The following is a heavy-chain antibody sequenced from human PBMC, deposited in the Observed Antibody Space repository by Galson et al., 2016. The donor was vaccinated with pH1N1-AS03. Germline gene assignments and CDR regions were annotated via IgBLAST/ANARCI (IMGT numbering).Heavy chain of an antibody. CDR2: LSPIFGSA. Sequence: CKASGGTLNNYAINWVRRAPGQGLEWMGGLSPIFGSANHAQKFQGRVTITADIFTNTVYMELSSLRSEDTAVYYCARGLTYHFGSGSVFWGQGTLVTVSS. CDR3: ARGLTYHFGSGSVF. J-gene: IGHJ4*02. V-gene: IGHV1-69*06. D-gene: IGHD3-10*01. CDR1: GGTLNNYA.